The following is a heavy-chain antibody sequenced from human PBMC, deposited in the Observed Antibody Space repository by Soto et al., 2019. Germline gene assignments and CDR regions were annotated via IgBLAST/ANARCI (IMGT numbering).Heavy chain of an antibody. V-gene: IGHV4-30-4*01. Sequence: QGQLQESGPGVVRPSQTLSLTCTVSGASISSGDHYWPWIRQPPGKGLEWIGYIYYSGSTFYNPSLNSRVTMSIDMSKSQFSLNLRSVTAADTAVYYCASSPPKDAVDLWGQGTMVIVSS. CDR2: IYYSGST. J-gene: IGHJ3*01. CDR1: GASISSGDHY. CDR3: ASSPPKDAVDL. D-gene: IGHD6-6*01.